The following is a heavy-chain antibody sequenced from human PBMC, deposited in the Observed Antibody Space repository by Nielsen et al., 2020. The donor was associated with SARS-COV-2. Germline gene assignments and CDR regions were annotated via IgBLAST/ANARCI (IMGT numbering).Heavy chain of an antibody. CDR2: IYYSGST. J-gene: IGHJ6*02. CDR1: GGSISSYY. D-gene: IGHD6-19*01. Sequence: GSLRLSCTVSGGSISSYYWSWIRQPPGKGLEWIGSIYYSGSTYYNPSLKSRVTISVDTPKNQFSLKLSSVTAADTAVYYCARQPISSGWYSGWYYGMDVWGQGTTVTVSS. V-gene: IGHV4-59*05. CDR3: ARQPISSGWYSGWYYGMDV.